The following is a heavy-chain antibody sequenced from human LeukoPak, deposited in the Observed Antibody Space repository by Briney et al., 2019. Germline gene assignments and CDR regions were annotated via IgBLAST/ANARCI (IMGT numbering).Heavy chain of an antibody. J-gene: IGHJ5*02. Sequence: GGSLRLSCAASGFTLSYYWMHWVRQAPRQGQVWVSCINGDGSSTNYANSVKGRFTISRDNAKNTLYLEMNSLRAEDTAVYYCTREPRNKGFDPWGQGTLVTVSS. CDR3: TREPRNKGFDP. CDR2: INGDGSST. D-gene: IGHD1/OR15-1a*01. CDR1: GFTLSYYW. V-gene: IGHV3-74*01.